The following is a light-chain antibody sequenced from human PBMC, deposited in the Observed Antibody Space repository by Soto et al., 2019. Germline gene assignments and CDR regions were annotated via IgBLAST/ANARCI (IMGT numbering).Light chain of an antibody. Sequence: EIVLPQSPATLSLSPGERATLSCRASQSVSSYLAWYQQKPGQAPRLLIYDASNRATGIPARFSGSGSGTDVPLTISSLEPEDFAVYYCQQRSNWPPEITFGQGTRLEIK. CDR1: QSVSSY. CDR2: DAS. CDR3: QQRSNWPPEIT. V-gene: IGKV3-11*01. J-gene: IGKJ5*01.